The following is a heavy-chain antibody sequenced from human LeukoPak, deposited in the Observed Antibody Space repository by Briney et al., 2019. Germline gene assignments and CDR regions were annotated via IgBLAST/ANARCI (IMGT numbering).Heavy chain of an antibody. CDR1: GFSFSSYA. Sequence: GGSLRLSCAASGFSFSSYAMSWVRQAPGKGLEWVSGISDSGGSTYYADSVKGRFTISRDNSKNTLYLQMNSLRAEDTAVYYCAKDRDTAACPRWSDAWGQGTLVTVSS. CDR2: ISDSGGST. CDR3: AKDRDTAACPRWSDA. D-gene: IGHD6-6*01. J-gene: IGHJ5*02. V-gene: IGHV3-23*01.